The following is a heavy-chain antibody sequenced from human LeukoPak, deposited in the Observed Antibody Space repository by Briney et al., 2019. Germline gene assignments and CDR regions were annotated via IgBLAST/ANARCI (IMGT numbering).Heavy chain of an antibody. CDR3: ARDSNPPRQWLVPFDY. J-gene: IGHJ4*02. CDR1: GGTFSSYA. Sequence: GASVKVSCKASGGTFSSYAISWVRQAPGQGLEWMGGIIPIFGTANYAQKFQGRVTITADESTSTAYMELSSLRSEDTAVYYCARDSNPPRQWLVPFDYWGQGTLVTVSS. V-gene: IGHV1-69*01. D-gene: IGHD6-19*01. CDR2: IIPIFGTA.